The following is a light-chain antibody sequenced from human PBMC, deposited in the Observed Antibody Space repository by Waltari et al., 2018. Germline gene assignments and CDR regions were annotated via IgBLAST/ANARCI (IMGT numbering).Light chain of an antibody. J-gene: IGLJ6*01. CDR1: NIGRKN. V-gene: IGLV3-9*01. CDR2: RDS. CDR3: QVWDSSTANV. Sequence: SYELTQPLSVSVALGQTASITCGGNNIGRKNGNWYQQKPGQAPVLVIYRDSNRPSGIPERFSGFNSGNTATLTISRAQAGDEADYYCQVWDSSTANVFGSGTKVTVL.